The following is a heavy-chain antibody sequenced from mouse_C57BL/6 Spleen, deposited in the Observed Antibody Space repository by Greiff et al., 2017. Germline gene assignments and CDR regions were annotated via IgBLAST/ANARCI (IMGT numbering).Heavy chain of an antibody. D-gene: IGHD2-3*01. Sequence: EVQLVESGGGLVQPKGSLKLSCAASGFSFNTYAMNWVRQAPGQGLEWVARIRSKSNNYATYYADSGKDRFTISRDDSEIMLYLQMNNLKTEDTAMYYCVRHEGDGYYWYFDVWGTGTTVTVAS. J-gene: IGHJ1*03. CDR2: IRSKSNNYAT. V-gene: IGHV10-1*01. CDR1: GFSFNTYA. CDR3: VRHEGDGYYWYFDV.